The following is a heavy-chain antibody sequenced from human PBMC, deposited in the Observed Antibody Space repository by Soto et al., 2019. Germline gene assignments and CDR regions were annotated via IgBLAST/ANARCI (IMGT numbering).Heavy chain of an antibody. D-gene: IGHD6-19*01. Sequence: QVQLVESGGGVVQPGRSLRLSCAASGFTFSSYAMHWVRQAPGKGLEWVAVISYDGSNKYYADSVKGRFTISRDNSKNTLYLQMNSLRAEDTAVYYCEREGSSGWYWGQGTLVTVSS. V-gene: IGHV3-30-3*01. CDR3: EREGSSGWY. CDR2: ISYDGSNK. J-gene: IGHJ4*02. CDR1: GFTFSSYA.